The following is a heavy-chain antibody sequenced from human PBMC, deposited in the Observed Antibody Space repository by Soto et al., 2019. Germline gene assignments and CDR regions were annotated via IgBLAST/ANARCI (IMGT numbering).Heavy chain of an antibody. CDR3: AKYSGVVIYNYFDY. V-gene: IGHV3-23*01. Sequence: GGSLSLSCAASGFTFSSYAMSWVRQAPGKGLEWVSATSGSGGSTYYADSVKGRFTISRDNSKNTLYLQMNSLRAEDTAVYYCAKYSGVVIYNYFDYWGQGTLVTVSS. J-gene: IGHJ4*02. CDR2: TSGSGGST. D-gene: IGHD3-3*01. CDR1: GFTFSSYA.